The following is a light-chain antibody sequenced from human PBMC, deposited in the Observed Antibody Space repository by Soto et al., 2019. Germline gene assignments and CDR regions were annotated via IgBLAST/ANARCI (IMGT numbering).Light chain of an antibody. CDR1: QSVRSN. V-gene: IGKV3-15*01. CDR2: GAS. CDR3: QQYNKWPLT. Sequence: EIALTQSPGSLSLSPGGRGTVACRATQSVRSNLAWYQQKPGQSPRLLIYGASTRATGIPARFSGSGSGTEFTLTISSLQSEDFAVYYCQQYNKWPLTFGQGTKVDIK. J-gene: IGKJ1*01.